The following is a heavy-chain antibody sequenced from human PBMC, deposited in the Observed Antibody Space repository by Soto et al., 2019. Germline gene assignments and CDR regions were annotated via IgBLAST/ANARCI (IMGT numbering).Heavy chain of an antibody. V-gene: IGHV1-3*01. CDR2: INGGTGQT. CDR1: GYTFSTYA. J-gene: IGHJ6*02. CDR3: ARGKGMEENYYYYGMDI. D-gene: IGHD1-1*01. Sequence: ASVKVSCKASGYTFSTYAIHWVRQAPGQSLEWMGWINGGTGQTRYSQRFQDRVTITRDTSAKTTYMDLTSLRSEDTAVYYCARGKGMEENYYYYGMDIWGQATTLTLSS.